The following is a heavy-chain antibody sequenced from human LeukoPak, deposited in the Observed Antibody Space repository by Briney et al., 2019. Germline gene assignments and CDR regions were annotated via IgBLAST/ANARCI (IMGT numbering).Heavy chain of an antibody. Sequence: ASVKVSCKASGYTFTSYYMHWVRQAPGQGLEWMGIINPSGGSTSYAQKFQGRVTMTRDTSTSTVYMELSSLRSEDTAVYYCARGTSALGYCSSTSCYTGDYWGQGTLVTVSS. V-gene: IGHV1-46*01. CDR3: ARGTSALGYCSSTSCYTGDY. CDR2: INPSGGST. CDR1: GYTFTSYY. D-gene: IGHD2-2*02. J-gene: IGHJ4*02.